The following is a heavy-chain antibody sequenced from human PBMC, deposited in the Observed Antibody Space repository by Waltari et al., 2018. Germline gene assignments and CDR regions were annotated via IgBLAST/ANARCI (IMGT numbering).Heavy chain of an antibody. V-gene: IGHV4-59*01. CDR3: AGAWFGEFIDY. Sequence: QVQLQESGPGLVKPSETLSLTCTVSGGSIRSYYWSWIRQPPGKGLEWIGYIYYSGSTNYNPSLKSRVTISVDTSKNQFSLKLSSVTAADTAVYYCAGAWFGEFIDYWGQGTLVTVSP. CDR1: GGSIRSYY. D-gene: IGHD3-10*01. J-gene: IGHJ4*02. CDR2: IYYSGST.